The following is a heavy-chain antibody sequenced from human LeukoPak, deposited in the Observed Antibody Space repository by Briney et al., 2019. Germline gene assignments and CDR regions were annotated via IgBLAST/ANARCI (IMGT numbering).Heavy chain of an antibody. CDR1: GGSISNYY. V-gene: IGHV4-4*07. CDR3: ARVSQVDDFWSGYHNWFDP. Sequence: SETLSLTCTVSGGSISNYYWSWIRQPAGKGLEWIGRIYTSGGTNYNPSLKSRVTMSVDASKNQFSLKLSSVTAADTAVYYCARVSQVDDFWSGYHNWFDPWGQGTLVTVSS. D-gene: IGHD3-3*01. CDR2: IYTSGGT. J-gene: IGHJ5*02.